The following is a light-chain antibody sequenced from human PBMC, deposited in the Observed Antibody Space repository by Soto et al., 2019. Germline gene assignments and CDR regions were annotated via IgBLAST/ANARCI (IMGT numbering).Light chain of an antibody. J-gene: IGLJ2*01. V-gene: IGLV2-8*01. CDR2: EVS. CDR3: SSYAGSNNVL. Sequence: QSALTRPPSASGSPGQSVTISCTGTSSDIGGYKFVSWYQQHPGKAPKLMIYEVSKRPSGVPDRFSGSKSGNTASLTVSGLQADDEADYYCSSYAGSNNVLFGGGTQLTVL. CDR1: SSDIGGYKF.